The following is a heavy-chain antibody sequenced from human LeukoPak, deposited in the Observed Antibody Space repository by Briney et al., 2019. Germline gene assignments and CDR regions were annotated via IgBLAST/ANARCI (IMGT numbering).Heavy chain of an antibody. CDR3: ARARNSGYDLYYFDY. CDR2: IYYSGST. J-gene: IGHJ4*02. Sequence: PSETLSLTCIVSGGSISSGGYYWSWIRQHPGKGLEWIGYIYYSGSTYYNPSLKSRVTISVDTSKNQFSLKLSSVTAADTAVYYCARARNSGYDLYYFDYWGQGTLVTVSS. CDR1: GGSISSGGYY. V-gene: IGHV4-31*03. D-gene: IGHD5-12*01.